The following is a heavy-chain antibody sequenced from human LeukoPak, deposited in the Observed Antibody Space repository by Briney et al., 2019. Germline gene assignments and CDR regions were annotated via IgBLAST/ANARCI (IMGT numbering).Heavy chain of an antibody. CDR1: GFTFSSYA. D-gene: IGHD2-2*03. CDR2: ISSSGSTI. CDR3: ARNGYCSSTSCYASNWFDP. J-gene: IGHJ5*02. Sequence: PGGSLRLSCAASGFTFSSYAMSWVRQAPGKGLEWVSYISSSGSTIYYADSVKGRFTISRDNAKNSLYLQMNSLRAEDTAVYYCARNGYCSSTSCYASNWFDPWGQGTLVTVSS. V-gene: IGHV3-48*03.